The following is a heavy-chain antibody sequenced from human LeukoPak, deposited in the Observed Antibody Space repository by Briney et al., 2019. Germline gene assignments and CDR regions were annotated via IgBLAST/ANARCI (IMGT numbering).Heavy chain of an antibody. J-gene: IGHJ5*02. Sequence: SGPTLVKPTQTLTLTCTFSGFSLTTSCVGVGWIREPPGKALEWLALINWDDQKVYSPSLQSRLSITKDTSKNQVVLTMTNVDPVDTATYYCAHRRDSSGYQYRYWFAPWGQGTLVTVSS. CDR3: AHRRDSSGYQYRYWFAP. CDR1: GFSLTTSCVG. V-gene: IGHV2-5*02. CDR2: INWDDQK. D-gene: IGHD3-22*01.